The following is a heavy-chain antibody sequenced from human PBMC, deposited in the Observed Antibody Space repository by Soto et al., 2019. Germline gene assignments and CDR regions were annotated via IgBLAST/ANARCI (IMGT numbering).Heavy chain of an antibody. Sequence: GGSLRLACAASGFTFSSYSMNWVRQAPGKGLEWVSYISSSSSTIYYADSVKGRFTISRDNAKNSLYLQMNSLRAEDTAVYYCSRNQLEDIVLNVYAHDPFAIWGQGTMVPVSS. J-gene: IGHJ3*02. CDR2: ISSSSSTI. V-gene: IGHV3-48*01. D-gene: IGHD2-8*01. CDR3: SRNQLEDIVLNVYAHDPFAI. CDR1: GFTFSSYS.